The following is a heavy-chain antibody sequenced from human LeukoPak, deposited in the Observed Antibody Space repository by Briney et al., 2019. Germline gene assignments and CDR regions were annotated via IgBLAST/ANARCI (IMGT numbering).Heavy chain of an antibody. CDR3: ARDFSVTTKASHYAFDI. D-gene: IGHD5-12*01. Sequence: PSETLSLTCTVSGGSISSYYWSWIRQPAGKGLEWIGRIYTSGSTNYNPSLKSRVTMPVDTSKNQFSLKLSSVTAADTAVYYCARDFSVTTKASHYAFDIWGQGTMVTVSS. V-gene: IGHV4-4*07. CDR2: IYTSGST. CDR1: GGSISSYY. J-gene: IGHJ3*02.